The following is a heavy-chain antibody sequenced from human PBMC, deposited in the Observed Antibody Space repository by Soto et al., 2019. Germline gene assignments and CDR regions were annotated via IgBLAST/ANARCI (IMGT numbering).Heavy chain of an antibody. D-gene: IGHD6-6*01. CDR2: INHSGST. CDR1: GGSFSGYY. V-gene: IGHV4-34*01. CDR3: ARAGAYSSSPYYFDS. J-gene: IGHJ4*01. Sequence: SETLSLTCAVYGGSFSGYYWSWIRQPPGKGLEWTGEINHSGSTNYNPSLKSRVTISVDTSKNQFSLKLSSVTAADTAVYYCARAGAYSSSPYYFDSLGQRTLVTVSS.